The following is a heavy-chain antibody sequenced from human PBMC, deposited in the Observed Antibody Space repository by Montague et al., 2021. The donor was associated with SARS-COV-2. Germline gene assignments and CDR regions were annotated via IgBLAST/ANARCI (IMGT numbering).Heavy chain of an antibody. CDR1: GGSLSGYY. CDR3: ARSGWEQLVRARYYYYYGMDV. CDR2: INHSGST. D-gene: IGHD6-6*01. Sequence: SETLSLTCAGYGGSLSGYYGSWSRQPPGKGLEWRGEINHSGSTNYNPSLKSRVTISVDTSKNQFSLKLSSVTAADTAVYYCARSGWEQLVRARYYYYYGMDVWGQGTTVTVSS. J-gene: IGHJ6*02. V-gene: IGHV4-34*01.